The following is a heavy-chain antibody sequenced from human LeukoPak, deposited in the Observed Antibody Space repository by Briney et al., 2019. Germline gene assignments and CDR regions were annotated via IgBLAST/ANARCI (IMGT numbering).Heavy chain of an antibody. V-gene: IGHV3-48*04. CDR3: ARDYTGYFP. CDR1: GFSFSNYG. D-gene: IGHD3-9*01. J-gene: IGHJ5*02. Sequence: GGSLRPSCAASGFSFSNYGMNWVRQAPEKGLDWVSYISSSSSSIYYADSVKGRFTISRDNAKNSLYLQMNSLRAEDTAVYYCARDYTGYFPWGQGTLVIVSS. CDR2: ISSSSSSI.